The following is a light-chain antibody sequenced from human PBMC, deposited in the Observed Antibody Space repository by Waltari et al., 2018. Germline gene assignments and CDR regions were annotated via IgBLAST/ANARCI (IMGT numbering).Light chain of an antibody. CDR1: QGISSY. V-gene: IGKV1-9*01. Sequence: DIQLTQSPSSLSASVGDRVTITCRASQGISSYLALYQQKPGKAPKLLIYKAASLQSGVRSRFSGSGSGTEFTLTISSLQPEEFAVYYCQQRNRYPRTFGQGTKVEIK. CDR3: QQRNRYPRT. J-gene: IGKJ1*01. CDR2: KAA.